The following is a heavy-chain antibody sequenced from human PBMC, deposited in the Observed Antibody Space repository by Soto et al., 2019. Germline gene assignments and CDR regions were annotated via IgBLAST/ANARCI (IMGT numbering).Heavy chain of an antibody. CDR3: ARDIGDSGSHWFDP. J-gene: IGHJ5*02. CDR2: INPRDSST. V-gene: IGHV1-46*01. Sequence: ASVKVSCKASGYIFTNYYIHWVRQAPGQGLEWMGIINPRDSSTRYAQKFQGRVTVTRETSSSTVYMELSSLRFEDTAMYYCARDIGDSGSHWFDPWGEGSLVTSPQ. D-gene: IGHD1-26*01. CDR1: GYIFTNYY.